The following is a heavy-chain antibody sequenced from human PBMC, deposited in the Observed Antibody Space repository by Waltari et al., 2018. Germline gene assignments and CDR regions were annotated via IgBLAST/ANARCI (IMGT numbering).Heavy chain of an antibody. CDR3: ARGKGIAVAGAPHLVYFDL. J-gene: IGHJ2*01. Sequence: QVQLVQSGAEVKKPGASVKVSCKASGYTFTSYDINWVRQATGQGLEWMGWSNPNSGNTGYAQKFPGRVTMTRNTSISTAYMELSSLRSEDTAVYYCARGKGIAVAGAPHLVYFDLWGRGTLVTVSS. CDR2: SNPNSGNT. CDR1: GYTFTSYD. V-gene: IGHV1-8*02. D-gene: IGHD6-19*01.